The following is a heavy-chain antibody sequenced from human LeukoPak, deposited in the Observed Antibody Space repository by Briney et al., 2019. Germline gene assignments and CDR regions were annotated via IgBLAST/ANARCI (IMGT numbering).Heavy chain of an antibody. Sequence: GGSLRLSCGVSGFTFSSYSMCWVRQAPGKGLEWVSFISSSSSYIYYADSVKGRFTISRDNAKNPLYLQMNRLRAEDTAVYYCARDLRAVTTWGGAFDIWGQGTMVTVSS. CDR3: ARDLRAVTTWGGAFDI. CDR1: GFTFSSYS. CDR2: ISSSSSYI. J-gene: IGHJ3*02. D-gene: IGHD4-17*01. V-gene: IGHV3-21*01.